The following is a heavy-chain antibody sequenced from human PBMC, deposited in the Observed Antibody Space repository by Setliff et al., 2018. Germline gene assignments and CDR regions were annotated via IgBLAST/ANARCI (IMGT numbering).Heavy chain of an antibody. J-gene: IGHJ4*02. CDR1: GGSISSSSYY. CDR3: ATEIPDYYDSSGYYHRYFDY. Sequence: PSETLSLTCTVSGGSISSSSYYWGWIRQPPGKGLEWIGSIYYSGSTYYNPSLKSRVTISVDTSKNQFSLKLSSVTAADTAVYYCATEIPDYYDSSGYYHRYFDYWGQGTLVTVSS. D-gene: IGHD3-22*01. V-gene: IGHV4-39*07. CDR2: IYYSGST.